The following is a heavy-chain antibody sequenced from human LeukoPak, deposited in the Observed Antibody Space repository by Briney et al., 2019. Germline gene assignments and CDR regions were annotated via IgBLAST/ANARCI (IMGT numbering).Heavy chain of an antibody. V-gene: IGHV3-23*01. Sequence: AGSLRLSCAASGFSFSNYDMTWVRQAPGKGLEWVSPISDSGRYIFRADALAGRFTIYRDNSENTLYLQMNSLRAEDTATYSCAGKLPGGAYYFALWSQGILVAVSS. D-gene: IGHD3-22*01. J-gene: IGHJ5*02. CDR3: AGKLPGGAYYFAL. CDR1: GFSFSNYD. CDR2: ISDSGRYI.